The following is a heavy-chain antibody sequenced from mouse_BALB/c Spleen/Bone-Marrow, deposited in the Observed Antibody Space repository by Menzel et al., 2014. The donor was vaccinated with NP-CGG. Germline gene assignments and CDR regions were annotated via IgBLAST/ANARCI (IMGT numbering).Heavy chain of an antibody. Sequence: EVQRVESGGGLVQPGGSLRLSCATSGFTFSDFYMDWVRQPPGKRLEWIAASRNKANDYTTEYSASVKGRFIVSRDTSQSILYLQMNALRAEDTAIYYCARANWDYFDYWGQGTTLTVSS. J-gene: IGHJ2*01. CDR3: ARANWDYFDY. V-gene: IGHV7-1*02. CDR1: GFTFSDFY. D-gene: IGHD4-1*01. CDR2: SRNKANDYTT.